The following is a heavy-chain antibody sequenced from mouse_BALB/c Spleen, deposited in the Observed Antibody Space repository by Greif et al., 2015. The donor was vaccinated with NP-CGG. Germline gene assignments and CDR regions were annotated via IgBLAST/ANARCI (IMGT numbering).Heavy chain of an antibody. D-gene: IGHD2-4*01. J-gene: IGHJ3*01. CDR3: ARAYDSWFAY. V-gene: IGHV1S41*01. CDR1: GYTFTSYW. CDR2: IAPGSGST. Sequence: DLVKPGASVKLSCKASGYTFTSYWINWIKQRPGQGLEWIGRIAPGSGSTYYNEMFKGKATLTVDTSSSTAYIQLSSLSSEDSAVYFCARAYDSWFAYWGQGTLVTVPA.